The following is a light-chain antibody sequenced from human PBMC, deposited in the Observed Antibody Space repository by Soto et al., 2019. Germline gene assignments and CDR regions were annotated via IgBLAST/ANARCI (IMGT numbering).Light chain of an antibody. CDR2: AAS. V-gene: IGKV1-39*01. CDR1: RVSSSW. CDR3: HQSDSTPIT. Sequence: SQMTQSPSSLSASVEDRVLIACPGKRVSSSWLAWYQQKPGKATILIIYAASSLTSGVPSRFSGSGSGTDFTLTINSLHPEDFANYYCHQSDSTPITFGQGTRLEI. J-gene: IGKJ5*01.